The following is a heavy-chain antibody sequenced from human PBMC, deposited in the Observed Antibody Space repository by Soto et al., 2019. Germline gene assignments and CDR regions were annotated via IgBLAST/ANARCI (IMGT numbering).Heavy chain of an antibody. Sequence: QVHLQESGPGLLKPSETLSLTCGVSGGPIRSYYLSWVRQAPGKGLEWIAYIAYTGITGYNPALRSRVTISGDTSQNLFSPKMTSVTAADTAVYYCAREGFSGYEALDYWGQGILVTVSS. CDR1: GGPIRSYY. V-gene: IGHV4-59*01. CDR2: IAYTGIT. D-gene: IGHD5-12*01. CDR3: AREGFSGYEALDY. J-gene: IGHJ4*02.